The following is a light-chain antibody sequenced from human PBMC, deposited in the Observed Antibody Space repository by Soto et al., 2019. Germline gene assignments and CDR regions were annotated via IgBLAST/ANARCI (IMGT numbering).Light chain of an antibody. Sequence: QSALTQPASVSGSPGQSITISCTGNSSDVGGYEFVSWYQQHPGKAPKLMIYEVSNRPSGVSSRFSGSKSGNTASLTISGLQAEDEADYYCGSYTGSIYVFGTGTKLTVL. CDR3: GSYTGSIYV. J-gene: IGLJ1*01. CDR1: SSDVGGYEF. V-gene: IGLV2-14*01. CDR2: EVS.